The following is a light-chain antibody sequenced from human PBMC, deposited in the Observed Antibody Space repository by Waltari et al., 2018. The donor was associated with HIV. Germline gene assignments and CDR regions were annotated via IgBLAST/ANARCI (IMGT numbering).Light chain of an antibody. CDR3: QSYDNTLSGFWV. Sequence: QSVLTQPPSVSGAPGQRVTISCTGSSSNIGAASDVKWYQHFPGTAPKLLMYGNNNRPSGVPDRFSVTKSGISASLAITGLQAEDEADYYCQSYDNTLSGFWVFGGGTKLTVL. CDR1: SSNIGAASD. J-gene: IGLJ3*02. V-gene: IGLV1-40*01. CDR2: GNN.